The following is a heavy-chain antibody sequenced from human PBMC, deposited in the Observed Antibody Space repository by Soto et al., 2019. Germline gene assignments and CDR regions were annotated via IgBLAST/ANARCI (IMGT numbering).Heavy chain of an antibody. CDR1: GFTFSSYW. D-gene: IGHD4-17*01. CDR3: AREMTTVTPGAFDI. V-gene: IGHV3-7*01. J-gene: IGHJ3*02. Sequence: EVQLVESGGGLVQPGGSLRLSCAASGFTFSSYWMSWVRQAPGKVLVWVANIKKDGSEKYYVDSVKGRFTISRDNANNSLYLKMKSLRAEDTAVYYCAREMTTVTPGAFDIWGQGKMVTVSS. CDR2: IKKDGSEK.